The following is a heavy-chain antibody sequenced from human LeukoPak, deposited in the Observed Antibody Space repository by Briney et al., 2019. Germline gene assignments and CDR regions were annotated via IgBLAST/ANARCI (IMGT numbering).Heavy chain of an antibody. D-gene: IGHD3-10*01. V-gene: IGHV1-69*05. J-gene: IGHJ4*02. CDR1: GGTFSRYA. CDR3: ARYYCSGSYYVDY. CDR2: IIPIFGTA. Sequence: ASVKVSCKASGGTFSRYAISWVRQAPGQGLEWMGMIIPIFGTANYAQKFQGRVTITTDESTSTAYMELSSLRSEDTAVYYCARYYCSGSYYVDYWGQGTLVTVSS.